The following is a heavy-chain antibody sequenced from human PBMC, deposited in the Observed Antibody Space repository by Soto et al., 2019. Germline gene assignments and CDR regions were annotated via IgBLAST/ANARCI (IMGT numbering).Heavy chain of an antibody. CDR1: GGSISSGGYY. J-gene: IGHJ4*02. V-gene: IGHV4-31*03. Sequence: SETLSLTCTVSGGSISSGGYYWSWIRQHPGKGLEWIGYIYSSGSTYYNPSLKSRVTISVDTSKNQFSLKLSSVTAADTAVYYCARLRRDGYNYDYWGQGTLVTVSS. CDR2: IYSSGST. CDR3: ARLRRDGYNYDY. D-gene: IGHD5-12*01.